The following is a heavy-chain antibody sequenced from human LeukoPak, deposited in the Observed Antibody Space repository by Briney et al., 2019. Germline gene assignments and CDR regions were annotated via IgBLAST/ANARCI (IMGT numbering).Heavy chain of an antibody. Sequence: PSETLSLTCAVYGGSFSGYYWSWIRQPPGKGLEWIGSIYHSGSTYYNPSLKSRVTISVDTSKNQFSLKLSSVTAADTAVYYCAREGTYYDILTGYYNPRVFDYWGQGTLVTVSS. CDR3: AREGTYYDILTGYYNPRVFDY. CDR1: GGSFSGYY. V-gene: IGHV4-34*01. CDR2: IYHSGST. J-gene: IGHJ4*02. D-gene: IGHD3-9*01.